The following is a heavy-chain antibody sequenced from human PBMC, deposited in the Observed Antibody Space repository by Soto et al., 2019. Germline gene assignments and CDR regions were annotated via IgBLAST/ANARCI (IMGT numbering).Heavy chain of an antibody. J-gene: IGHJ4*02. D-gene: IGHD6-19*01. CDR2: IIPILGTA. CDR3: ATSLAVAGRNYFDY. Sequence: SVKVSCKASGGTFSSYAISWVRQAPGQGLEWMGRIIPILGTANYAQKIQGRDTITADETTSTTYMELSSLRYEDTAVYYCATSLAVAGRNYFDYWGQGTLVTVSS. CDR1: GGTFSSYA. V-gene: IGHV1-69*13.